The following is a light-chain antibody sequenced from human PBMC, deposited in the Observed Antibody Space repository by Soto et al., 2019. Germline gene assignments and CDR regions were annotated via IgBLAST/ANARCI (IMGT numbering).Light chain of an antibody. CDR1: QGISSA. CDR2: DAS. J-gene: IGKJ5*01. V-gene: IGKV1-13*02. CDR3: QQFNSYPPLT. Sequence: AIQLTQSPSSLSASVGDRVTITCRASQGISSALAWYQQKPGKAPKLLIYDASSLESGVPSRFSGSGAETDFTLTISSLQPEDVATYYCQQFNSYPPLTFGQGTRLEIK.